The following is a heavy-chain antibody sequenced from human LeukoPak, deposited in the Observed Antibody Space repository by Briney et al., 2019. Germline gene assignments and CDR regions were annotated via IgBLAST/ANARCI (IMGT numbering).Heavy chain of an antibody. V-gene: IGHV4-59*08. D-gene: IGHD2-21*02. CDR2: IYYSGST. CDR1: GGSISSYY. CDR3: ARHSDFVRRGFDP. Sequence: SETLSLTCTVSGGSISSYYWSWIRQPPGKGLEWIGYIYYSGSTNYNPSLKSRVTISVDTSKNQFSLKLSSVTAADTAVYYCARHSDFVRRGFDPWGQGTLVTVSS. J-gene: IGHJ5*02.